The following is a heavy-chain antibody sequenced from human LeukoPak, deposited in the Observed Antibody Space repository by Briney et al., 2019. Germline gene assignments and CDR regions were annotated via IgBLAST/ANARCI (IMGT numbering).Heavy chain of an antibody. CDR3: AREGHARYYYYGMDV. D-gene: IGHD6-6*01. J-gene: IGHJ6*02. Sequence: PGGSLRLSCAASGFTFSSYGMHWVRQAPGKGLEWVAVIWYDGSNKYYADSVKGRFTISRDNSKNTLYLQMNSLRDEDTAVYYCAREGHARYYYYGMDVWGQGTTVTVSS. CDR1: GFTFSSYG. CDR2: IWYDGSNK. V-gene: IGHV3-33*01.